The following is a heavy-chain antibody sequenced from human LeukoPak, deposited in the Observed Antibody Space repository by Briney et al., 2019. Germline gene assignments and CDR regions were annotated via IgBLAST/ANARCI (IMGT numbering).Heavy chain of an antibody. J-gene: IGHJ3*02. D-gene: IGHD5-18*01. CDR1: GFTFSNAW. V-gene: IGHV3-15*01. CDR2: IKSKTDGGTT. Sequence: GGSLRLSCAASGFTFSNAWMSWVRQAAGKGLEWVGRIKSKTDGGTTDYAAPVKGRFSISRDDSQNTLYLQMNSLKTEDTAVYYCATRYYSYGSFPRAFDIWGQGTMVTVSS. CDR3: ATRYYSYGSFPRAFDI.